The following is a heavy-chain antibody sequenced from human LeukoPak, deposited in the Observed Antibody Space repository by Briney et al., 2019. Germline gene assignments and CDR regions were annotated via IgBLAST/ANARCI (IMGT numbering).Heavy chain of an antibody. J-gene: IGHJ3*02. CDR3: ARAPSGGYDTLRYAFDI. V-gene: IGHV4-39*07. D-gene: IGHD3-10*01. CDR1: GGSISSSNYC. Sequence: SETLSLTCTVSGGSISSSNYCWDWIRQPPGQGLEWIGSICYSGTTYYKPSLKSRVIISVDTSKNQFSLKLSSVTAADTAVYYCARAPSGGYDTLRYAFDIWGQGTMVTVSS. CDR2: ICYSGTT.